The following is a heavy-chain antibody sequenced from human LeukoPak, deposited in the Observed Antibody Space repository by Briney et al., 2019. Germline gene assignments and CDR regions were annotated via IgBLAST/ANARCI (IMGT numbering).Heavy chain of an antibody. D-gene: IGHD6-6*01. CDR2: ITYDGNNK. CDR1: GFTFSTYT. CDR3: ARGYGSASVDY. J-gene: IGHJ4*02. Sequence: TGGSLRLSCAASGFTFSTYTMYWVRQAPGKGLEWVAVITYDGNNKYYADSVKDRFTLSRDTSKNTLYLQMNSLRTEDTATYYCARGYGSASVDYWGQGTPVTVSS. V-gene: IGHV3-30-3*01.